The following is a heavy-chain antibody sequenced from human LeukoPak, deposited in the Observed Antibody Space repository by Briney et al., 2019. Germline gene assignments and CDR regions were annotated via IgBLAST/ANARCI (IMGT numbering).Heavy chain of an antibody. CDR1: GFTFSSYA. CDR3: ATYYSSEYFQH. D-gene: IGHD3-10*01. J-gene: IGHJ1*01. V-gene: IGHV3-23*01. CDR2: ISGSGGTT. Sequence: GGSLRLSCAASGFTFSSYAMSWVRQAPGKGLEWVSTISGSGGTTYYADSVKGRFTMSRDNSKNTLYLQMNSLRAEDTAVYYCATYYSSEYFQHWGQGTLVTVS.